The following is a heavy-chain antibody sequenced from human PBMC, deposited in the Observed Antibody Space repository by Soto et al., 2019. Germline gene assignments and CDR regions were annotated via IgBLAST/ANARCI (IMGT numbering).Heavy chain of an antibody. D-gene: IGHD5-12*01. CDR1: GGSFGGYY. CDR2: INHSGST. J-gene: IGHJ6*03. CDR3: ARDPGSGYDTYYYYMDV. Sequence: SETLSLTCAVYGGSFGGYYWSWIRQPPGKGLEWIGEINHSGSTNYNPSLKSRVTISVDTSKNQFPLKLSSVTAADTAVYYCARDPGSGYDTYYYYMDVWGKGTTVTVSS. V-gene: IGHV4-34*01.